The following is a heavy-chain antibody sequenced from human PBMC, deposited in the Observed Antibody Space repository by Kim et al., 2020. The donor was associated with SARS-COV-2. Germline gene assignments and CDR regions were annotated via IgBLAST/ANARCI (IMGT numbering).Heavy chain of an antibody. J-gene: IGHJ4*02. V-gene: IGHV4-34*01. Sequence: SLKSRVTKSVDTSKNQFSLKLSSVTAADTAVYYCARAAYCSGGSCKMFDYWGQGTLVTVSS. CDR3: ARAAYCSGGSCKMFDY. D-gene: IGHD2-15*01.